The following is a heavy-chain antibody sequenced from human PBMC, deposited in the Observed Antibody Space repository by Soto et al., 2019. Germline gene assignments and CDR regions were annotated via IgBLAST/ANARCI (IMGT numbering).Heavy chain of an antibody. CDR2: INPNSGGT. Sequence: GASVKVSCKASGYTFTGYYMHWVRQAPGQRLEWMGWINPNSGGTNYAQKLQGRVTMTTDTSTSTAYMELRSLRSDDTAVYYCARVMRGGYCSSTSCSVNWFDPWGQGTLVTVSS. CDR1: GYTFTGYY. D-gene: IGHD2-2*01. J-gene: IGHJ5*02. V-gene: IGHV1-2*02. CDR3: ARVMRGGYCSSTSCSVNWFDP.